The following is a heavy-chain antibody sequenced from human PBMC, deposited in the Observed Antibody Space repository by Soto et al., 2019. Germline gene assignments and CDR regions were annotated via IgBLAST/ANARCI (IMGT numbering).Heavy chain of an antibody. D-gene: IGHD3-9*01. CDR1: GGTFSSYA. V-gene: IGHV1-69*06. J-gene: IGHJ3*02. CDR2: IIPIFGTA. Sequence: SVKVSCKASGGTFSSYAISWVRQAPGQGLEWMGGIIPIFGTANYAQKFQGRVTITADKSTSTAYMELSSLRSEDTAVYYCAGGNAGGILTDWWDAFDIWGQGTMVTV. CDR3: AGGNAGGILTDWWDAFDI.